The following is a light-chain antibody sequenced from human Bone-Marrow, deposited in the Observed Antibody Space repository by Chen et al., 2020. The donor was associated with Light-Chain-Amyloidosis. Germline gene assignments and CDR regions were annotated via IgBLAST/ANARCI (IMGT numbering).Light chain of an antibody. V-gene: IGLV3-25*03. CDR1: DLPTKY. CDR2: QDT. Sequence: SYELTQPPSVSVSPGQTARITCSGDDLPTKYAYWYQQKPGQAPVLVIHQDTERPSGISERLSGSSSGTTTTLTISGVQAEDEADYHCQSADSSGTYEVIFGGGTKLTVL. CDR3: QSADSSGTYEVI. J-gene: IGLJ2*01.